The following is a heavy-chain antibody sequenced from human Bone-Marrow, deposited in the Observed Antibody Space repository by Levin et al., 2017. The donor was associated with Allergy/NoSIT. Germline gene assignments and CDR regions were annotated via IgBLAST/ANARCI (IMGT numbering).Heavy chain of an antibody. CDR2: IKGKTDRGTT. Sequence: GESLKISCAASGFSFNNAWMTWVRQAPGKGLEWVARIKGKTDRGTTDYAASVKGRFSVSRDDSKMTLFLEMNSLKAEDTAVYYCTTGVFFYGREAFDVWGRGTNVVVSS. V-gene: IGHV3-15*01. J-gene: IGHJ3*01. D-gene: IGHD2/OR15-2a*01. CDR1: GFSFNNAW. CDR3: TTGVFFYGREAFDV.